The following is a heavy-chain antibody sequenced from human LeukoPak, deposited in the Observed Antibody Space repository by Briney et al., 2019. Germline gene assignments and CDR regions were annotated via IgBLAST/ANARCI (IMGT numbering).Heavy chain of an antibody. J-gene: IGHJ4*02. CDR2: IFYSGST. D-gene: IGHD3-10*01. V-gene: IGHV4-30-4*01. CDR1: GGSISSSDYY. CDR3: ARQRQRIYSFDY. Sequence: SQTLSLTCTVSGGSISSSDYYWSWIRQPPGKGLEWIGYIFYSGSTYYNPSLKSRFTISVDTSKNQFSLKLSSATAADTAVYFCARQRQRIYSFDYWGQGTLVTVSS.